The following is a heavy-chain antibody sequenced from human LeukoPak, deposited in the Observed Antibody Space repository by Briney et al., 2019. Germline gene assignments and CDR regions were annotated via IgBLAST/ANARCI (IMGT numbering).Heavy chain of an antibody. Sequence: SETLSLTCTVSGGSISSYYWSWIRQPPGKGLEWIGYIYYSGNTNYNPSFKSRVTISVDTSKSQFSLKLNSVTAADTAVYYCARADPITGTYSPFDYWGQGTLVTVSS. CDR2: IYYSGNT. CDR3: ARADPITGTYSPFDY. CDR1: GGSISSYY. D-gene: IGHD1-26*01. V-gene: IGHV4-59*01. J-gene: IGHJ4*02.